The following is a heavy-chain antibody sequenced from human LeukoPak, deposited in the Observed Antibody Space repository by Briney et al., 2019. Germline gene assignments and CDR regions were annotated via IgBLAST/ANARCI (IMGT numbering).Heavy chain of an antibody. CDR3: ARGQSGYDPYYYYYMDV. V-gene: IGHV4-59*01. CDR2: IYYSGST. CDR1: GGSISSYY. D-gene: IGHD5-12*01. J-gene: IGHJ6*03. Sequence: PSETLSLTCTVSGGSISSYYWSWIRQPPGKGLERIGYIYYSGSTNYNPSLKSRVTISVDTSKNQFSLKLSSVTAADTAVYYCARGQSGYDPYYYYYMDVWGKGTTVTVSS.